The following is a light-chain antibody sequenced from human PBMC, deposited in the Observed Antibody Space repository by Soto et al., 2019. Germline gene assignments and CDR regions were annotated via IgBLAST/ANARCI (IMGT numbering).Light chain of an antibody. Sequence: EIVMTQSPATLSVSPGERATFSCRASQSVSSNLAWYQQKPGQAPRLLIYDASNRATGIPARFSGSGSGTDFTLTIRSLEPEDFAVYYCQQRSNWPPITFGQGTRLEIK. CDR2: DAS. V-gene: IGKV3-11*01. CDR1: QSVSSN. CDR3: QQRSNWPPIT. J-gene: IGKJ5*01.